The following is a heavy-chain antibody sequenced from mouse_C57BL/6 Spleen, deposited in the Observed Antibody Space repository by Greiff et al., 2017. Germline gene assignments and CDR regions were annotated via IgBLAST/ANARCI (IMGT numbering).Heavy chain of an antibody. D-gene: IGHD2-4*01. CDR2: IRSKSNNYTT. CDR3: VRSSYDYDGFAY. Sequence: EVQLVESGGGLVQPKGSLKLSCAASGFSFNTYAMNWVRQAPGKGLEWVARIRSKSNNYTTYYADSVKDRITISRDDSESMLYLQMNNLKTEDTAMYYCVRSSYDYDGFAYWGQGTLVTVSA. CDR1: GFSFNTYA. V-gene: IGHV10-1*01. J-gene: IGHJ3*01.